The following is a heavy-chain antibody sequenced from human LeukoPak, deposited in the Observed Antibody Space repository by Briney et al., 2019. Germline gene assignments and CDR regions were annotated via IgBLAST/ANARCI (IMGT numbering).Heavy chain of an antibody. V-gene: IGHV3-9*01. CDR3: ARDFDY. CDR1: GFTFDDYA. CDR2: ISWNSGSI. J-gene: IGHJ4*02. Sequence: GGSLRLSCAASGFTFDDYAMHWVRQAPGKGLEWVSGISWNSGSIGYADSVKGRFTISRDNAKNSLYLQMNSLRAEDTAVYYCARDFDYWGQGTLVTVSS.